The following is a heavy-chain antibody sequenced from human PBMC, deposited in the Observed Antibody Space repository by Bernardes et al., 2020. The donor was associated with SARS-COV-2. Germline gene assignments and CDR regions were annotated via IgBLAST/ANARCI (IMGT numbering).Heavy chain of an antibody. Sequence: ASVKVSCKASGYTFTSYGISWVRQAPGQGLEWRGRISAYNGNTNYAQKLQGRVTMTTDTSTSTAYMELRSLRSDDTAEYYCARENYGDLSKHHYYYYGMDVWGQGTTVTVSS. J-gene: IGHJ6*02. CDR3: ARENYGDLSKHHYYYYGMDV. D-gene: IGHD4-17*01. CDR2: ISAYNGNT. V-gene: IGHV1-18*01. CDR1: GYTFTSYG.